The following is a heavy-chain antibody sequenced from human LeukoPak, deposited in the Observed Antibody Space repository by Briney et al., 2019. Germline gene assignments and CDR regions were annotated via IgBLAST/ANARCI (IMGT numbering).Heavy chain of an antibody. CDR3: AREIRPRITMVRGVRSYFDY. CDR1: GFTVSINY. CDR2: IYSDGRT. V-gene: IGHV3-66*01. Sequence: QTGGPLRLSCAASGFTVSINYMSWVRQAPGKGVEGLSVIYSDGRTYYADTVKGRFIISRDSSKNTLYLQMNSLRTEDKAVYYCAREIRPRITMVRGVRSYFDYWGQGTLVTVSS. J-gene: IGHJ4*02. D-gene: IGHD3-10*01.